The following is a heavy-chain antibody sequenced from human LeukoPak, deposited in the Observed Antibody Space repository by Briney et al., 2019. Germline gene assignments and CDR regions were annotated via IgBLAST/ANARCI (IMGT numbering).Heavy chain of an antibody. Sequence: GGSLRHSCAASGFTFSTYNMNWVRQAPGKGLEWVSYISSSSSTIYYADYVQGRFTVSRDNAKNSLYLQMNSLRDEDTAVYYCAREVVLGHRHYYYGMDVWGQGTTVTVSS. CDR1: GFTFSTYN. V-gene: IGHV3-48*02. CDR3: AREVVLGHRHYYYGMDV. J-gene: IGHJ6*02. CDR2: ISSSSSTI. D-gene: IGHD2-8*02.